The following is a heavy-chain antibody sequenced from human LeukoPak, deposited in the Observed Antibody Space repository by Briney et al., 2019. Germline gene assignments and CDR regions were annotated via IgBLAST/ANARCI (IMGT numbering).Heavy chain of an antibody. Sequence: ASVNVSCKASGYTFPSYGIRWVRQAPGKGLEWMGWISAYNGNTNNTQKLQGRVTMTTDTSTSTAYMELRSLRSDDTAVYYCARGGWLRGNDAFDIWGQGTMVTVSS. V-gene: IGHV1-18*01. J-gene: IGHJ3*02. CDR2: ISAYNGNT. CDR1: GYTFPSYG. D-gene: IGHD5-12*01. CDR3: ARGGWLRGNDAFDI.